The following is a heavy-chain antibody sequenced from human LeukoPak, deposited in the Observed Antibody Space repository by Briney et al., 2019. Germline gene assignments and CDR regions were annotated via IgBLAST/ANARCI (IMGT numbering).Heavy chain of an antibody. D-gene: IGHD2-2*01. CDR1: GGSISSTTYY. J-gene: IGHJ3*02. CDR2: IFYSGGS. Sequence: SETLSLTCTVSGGSISSTTYYWAWIRQPPGKGLEWIGYIFYSGGSNYNPSLKSRVTTSVDTSKNHFSLKLSSVTAADTAVYYCARLGSTFDIWGQGTMVTVSS. V-gene: IGHV4-61*05. CDR3: ARLGSTFDI.